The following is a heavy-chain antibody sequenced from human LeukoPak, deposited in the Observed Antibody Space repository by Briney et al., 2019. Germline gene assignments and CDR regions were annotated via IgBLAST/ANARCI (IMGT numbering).Heavy chain of an antibody. CDR1: GFTCSSYA. J-gene: IGHJ4*02. CDR3: ANLSPRIAAAGSY. Sequence: AGGSLRLSCAASGFTCSSYAMSWVRQAPGKALEWVSAISGSGGSTYYADSVKGRFTISRDNSKNTLYLQMNSLRAEDTAVYYCANLSPRIAAAGSYWGQGTLVTVSS. D-gene: IGHD6-13*01. V-gene: IGHV3-23*01. CDR2: ISGSGGST.